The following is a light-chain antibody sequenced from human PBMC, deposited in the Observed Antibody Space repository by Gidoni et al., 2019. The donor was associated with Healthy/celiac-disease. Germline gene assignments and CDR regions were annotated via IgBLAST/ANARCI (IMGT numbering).Light chain of an antibody. CDR1: QSVSSSY. CDR2: GAT. J-gene: IGKJ2*01. Sequence: IVLTQPPGTLSLSPGERATLSCRASQSVSSSYLACYQQKPGQAPRLLIYGATSRATGIPDRFSGSGSGTDFTLTISRLEPEDFAVYYCQQYGSSPRTFGQGTKLEIK. CDR3: QQYGSSPRT. V-gene: IGKV3-20*01.